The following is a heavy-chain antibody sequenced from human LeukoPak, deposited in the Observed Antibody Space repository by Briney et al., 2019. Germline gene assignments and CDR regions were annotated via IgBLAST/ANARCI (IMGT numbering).Heavy chain of an antibody. CDR1: GFTFSSYP. D-gene: IGHD3-22*01. CDR3: AKGHYYDRSGDYGCDY. Sequence: GGSLKLSCAASGFTFSSYPMSWVRQAPGKGLEWVSGISGSGATTYYADSVKGRFTISRDNSKNMLYVQMNSLRDEDTAVYYCAKGHYYDRSGDYGCDYWGQGTLVTVSS. J-gene: IGHJ4*02. V-gene: IGHV3-23*01. CDR2: ISGSGATT.